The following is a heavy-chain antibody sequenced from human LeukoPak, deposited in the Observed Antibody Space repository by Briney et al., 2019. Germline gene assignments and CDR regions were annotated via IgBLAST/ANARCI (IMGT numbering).Heavy chain of an antibody. D-gene: IGHD1-26*01. CDR1: GFTFNNYN. Sequence: GGSLKLSCATSGFTFNNYNMNWVRQAPGRALEWVSSITTSGTYIFYADSVKGRFTISRDNAKSSLYLQMNSLGPEDTAVYYCARDPYSGNYGNYYYYYMDVWGKGTTVTISS. J-gene: IGHJ6*03. CDR3: ARDPYSGNYGNYYYYYMDV. V-gene: IGHV3-21*01. CDR2: ITTSGTYI.